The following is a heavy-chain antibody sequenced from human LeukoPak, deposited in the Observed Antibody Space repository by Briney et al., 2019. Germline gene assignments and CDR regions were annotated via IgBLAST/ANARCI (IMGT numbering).Heavy chain of an antibody. J-gene: IGHJ5*02. CDR2: MNPSSGGT. CDR1: GYTFTDYY. V-gene: IGHV1-2*02. Sequence: ASVKVSCKASGYTFTDYYMHWGRHAPGQGPEWMGWMNPSSGGTHYAQKFQYRVTMTGATTTPTAYMELSCLASDHTAVYYCARAGASEVGLVCFGNWFDPSGQGTLVTAS. D-gene: IGHD6-19*01. CDR3: ARAGASEVGLVCFGNWFDP.